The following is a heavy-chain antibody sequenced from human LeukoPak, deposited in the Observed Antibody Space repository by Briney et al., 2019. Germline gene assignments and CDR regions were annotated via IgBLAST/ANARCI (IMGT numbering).Heavy chain of an antibody. CDR1: GFTFSNSA. D-gene: IGHD1-26*01. V-gene: IGHV1-58*01. Sequence: ASVTVSCTASGFTFSNSAVQWVRQARGQRLEWIGWIVVGSGNTNYAQKFQERVTITRDMSTSTAYMELSSLRSEDTAVYYCTSDPTFYSGRYCFDYWGQGTLVTVSS. CDR3: TSDPTFYSGRYCFDY. CDR2: IVVGSGNT. J-gene: IGHJ4*02.